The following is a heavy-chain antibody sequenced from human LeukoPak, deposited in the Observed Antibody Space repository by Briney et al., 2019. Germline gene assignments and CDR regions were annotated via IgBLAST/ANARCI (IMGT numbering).Heavy chain of an antibody. V-gene: IGHV3-53*01. Sequence: GGSLRLSCAASGFTVNSNYMSWVRQAPGKGLEWVSVIYSGGSTYYADSVKGRFTISRDNSKNTLSLQMNSLRVEDTAVYYCARKNQLFNASFDIWGQGTVVTVSS. CDR3: ARKNQLFNASFDI. D-gene: IGHD2-2*01. CDR1: GFTVNSNY. J-gene: IGHJ3*02. CDR2: IYSGGST.